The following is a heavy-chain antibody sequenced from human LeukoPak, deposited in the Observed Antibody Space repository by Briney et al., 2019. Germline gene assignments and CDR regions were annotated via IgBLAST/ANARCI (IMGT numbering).Heavy chain of an antibody. CDR2: IYHDGST. V-gene: IGHV4-4*02. CDR1: GGSISSGNW. Sequence: SETLSLTCAVSGGSISSGNWWSWVRQPPGKGLEWIGEIYHDGSTNYNPSLKSRVTISMDKSKNQLSLKLNFVTAADTAVYYCARDRGGYTYSHDYWGQGTLVTVSS. J-gene: IGHJ4*02. D-gene: IGHD5-18*01. CDR3: ARDRGGYTYSHDY.